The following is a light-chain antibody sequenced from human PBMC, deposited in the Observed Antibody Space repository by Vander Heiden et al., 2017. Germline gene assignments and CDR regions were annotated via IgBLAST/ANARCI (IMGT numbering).Light chain of an antibody. Sequence: IHLAQSPSSLSASVGDRVTITCRASQSISSYLNWYQQKPGKAPKLLIYAASSLQSGVPSRFSGSGSGTDFTLTISSLQPEDFATYYCQQSYSTPRTFGGGTKVEIK. CDR3: QQSYSTPRT. V-gene: IGKV1-39*01. J-gene: IGKJ4*02. CDR1: QSISSY. CDR2: AAS.